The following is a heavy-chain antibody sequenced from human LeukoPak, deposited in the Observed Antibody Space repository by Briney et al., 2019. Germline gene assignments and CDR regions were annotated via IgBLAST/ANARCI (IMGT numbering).Heavy chain of an antibody. CDR1: GFTFSRNW. D-gene: IGHD6-19*01. CDR2: INIDGSST. CDR3: AKDMGQWLGKIDY. J-gene: IGHJ4*02. V-gene: IGHV3-74*01. Sequence: GGSLRLSCAASGFTFSRNWMYWVRQAPGKGLVWVSRINIDGSSTSYADSVRGRFTISRDNAKNSLYLQMNSLRAEDMALYYCAKDMGQWLGKIDYWGQGTLVTVSS.